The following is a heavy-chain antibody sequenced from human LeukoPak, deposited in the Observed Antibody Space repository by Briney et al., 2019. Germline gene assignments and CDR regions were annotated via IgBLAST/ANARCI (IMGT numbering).Heavy chain of an antibody. J-gene: IGHJ3*02. CDR1: GGSISSGGYY. D-gene: IGHD3-3*01. Sequence: TLSLTCTVSGGSISSGGYYWSWIRQPPGKGLEWIGYIYHSGSTYYNPSLKSRVTISVDRSKNQFSLKLSSVTAADTAVYYCARMYSRIFGVVIDRSTPLDAFDIWGQGTMVTVSS. CDR3: ARMYSRIFGVVIDRSTPLDAFDI. CDR2: IYHSGST. V-gene: IGHV4-30-2*01.